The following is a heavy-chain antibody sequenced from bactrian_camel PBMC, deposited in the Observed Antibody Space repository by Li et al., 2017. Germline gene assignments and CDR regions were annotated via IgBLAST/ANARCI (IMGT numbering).Heavy chain of an antibody. Sequence: QAGGTLRLSCVAPGYTYDTYCVGWFRQAPGKEREGLATIDSDGDAAYADSMKGRFTISRDNAKNTLYLQMNSLKPEDTAMYYCAADSRWVCGTWCIYLLGPGDPGHRL. CDR1: GYTYDTYC. CDR2: IDSDGDA. CDR3: AADSRWVCGTWCIYL. V-gene: IGHV3S55*01. D-gene: IGHD2*01. J-gene: IGHJ4*01.